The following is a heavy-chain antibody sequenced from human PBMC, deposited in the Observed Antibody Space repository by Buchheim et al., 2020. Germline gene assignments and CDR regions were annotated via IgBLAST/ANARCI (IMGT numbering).Heavy chain of an antibody. CDR1: GFTFSSYG. V-gene: IGHV3-30*18. D-gene: IGHD6-6*01. J-gene: IGHJ4*02. CDR2: ISYDGSNK. Sequence: QVQLVESGGGVVQPGRSLRLSCAASGFTFSSYGMHWVRQAPGKGLEWVAVISYDGSNKYYADSVKGRFTIPRDNSKNTLYLQMNSLRAEDTAVYYCAKDLFLYRSSAVDYWGQGTL. CDR3: AKDLFLYRSSAVDY.